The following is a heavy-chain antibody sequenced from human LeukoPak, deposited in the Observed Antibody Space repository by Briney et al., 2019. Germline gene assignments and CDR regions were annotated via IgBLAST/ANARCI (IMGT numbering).Heavy chain of an antibody. CDR1: GYTFSGYY. Sequence: ASVKVSCKASGYTFSGYYMHWVRQAPGQGLEWMGCINLNSGDTKYAQKFQGRVTLTRDTSITTAYMELSRLRSDDTAVYYCARVLWEMYYYGSGSYDGAFDIWGQGTMVTVSS. D-gene: IGHD3-10*01. CDR2: INLNSGDT. J-gene: IGHJ3*02. CDR3: ARVLWEMYYYGSGSYDGAFDI. V-gene: IGHV1-2*02.